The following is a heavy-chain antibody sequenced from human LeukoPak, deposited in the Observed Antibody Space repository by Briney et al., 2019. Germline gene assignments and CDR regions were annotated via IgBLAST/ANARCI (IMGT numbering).Heavy chain of an antibody. CDR2: ISPSGTDI. Sequence: GGSLRLSCAVSGFTFTDTYMTWIRQAPGKGLESLSYISPSGTDISYADSVKGRFTISRDNAKNSLYLQMNSLRAEDTAVYYCAKDSSVYHYDSRNLDYWGQGTLVTVSS. D-gene: IGHD3-22*01. CDR3: AKDSSVYHYDSRNLDY. J-gene: IGHJ4*02. CDR1: GFTFTDTY. V-gene: IGHV3-11*01.